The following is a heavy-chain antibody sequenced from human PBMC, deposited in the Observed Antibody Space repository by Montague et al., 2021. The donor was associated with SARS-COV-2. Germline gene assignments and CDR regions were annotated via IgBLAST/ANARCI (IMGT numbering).Heavy chain of an antibody. D-gene: IGHD1-14*01. Sequence: SETLSLTCTVPGASVSGADWRWIRQSPSKQRESFGYFYSVGSTDYNPSLKSRATISRDTSKNQFSLKVRSVTAADTAVYYCARETMTADAFDIWGQGTMVTVSS. CDR1: GASVSGAD. CDR2: FYSVGST. CDR3: ARETMTADAFDI. V-gene: IGHV4-59*02. J-gene: IGHJ3*02.